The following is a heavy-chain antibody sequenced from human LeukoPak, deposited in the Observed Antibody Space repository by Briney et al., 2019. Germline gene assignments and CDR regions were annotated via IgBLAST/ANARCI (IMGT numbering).Heavy chain of an antibody. CDR1: GYTFTSYG. D-gene: IGHD3-3*01. Sequence: ASVKVSCKASGYTFTSYGISWVRQAPGQGLEWMGWITTYNGNTNYAQKLQGRVTMTTDTSTSTAYMELRSLRSDDTAVYYCARFLAYAYWFDPWGQGTLVTVSS. J-gene: IGHJ5*02. CDR2: ITTYNGNT. V-gene: IGHV1-18*01. CDR3: ARFLAYAYWFDP.